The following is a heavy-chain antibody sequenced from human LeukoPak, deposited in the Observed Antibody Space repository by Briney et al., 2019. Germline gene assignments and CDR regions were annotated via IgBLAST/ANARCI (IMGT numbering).Heavy chain of an antibody. CDR2: ISLTGVT. Sequence: PSETLSLTCGVSGGXISNTNCWSWVRQPPGQDLEWIRAISLTGVTHYNPSLEGRVTVSLDKSKNQLSLNLTSLTAADTAVYYCSRENGAFSPFGYWGQGTLVTVLS. CDR1: GGXISNTNC. V-gene: IGHV4-4*02. D-gene: IGHD2-8*01. J-gene: IGHJ4*02. CDR3: SRENGAFSPFGY.